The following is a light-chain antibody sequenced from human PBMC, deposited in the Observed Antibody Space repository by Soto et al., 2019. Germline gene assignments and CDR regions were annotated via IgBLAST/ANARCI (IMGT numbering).Light chain of an antibody. CDR3: QQYGSSPTWT. J-gene: IGKJ1*01. CDR2: DAS. Sequence: EIVLTQSPATLSLSPGERATLSCRASQSVSNFLAWYQQKPGQAPRVIIYDASTRATGIPARFSGSGSGTDFTLTISRLEPEDSAVYYCQQYGSSPTWTFGQGTKVDIK. V-gene: IGKV3-20*01. CDR1: QSVSNF.